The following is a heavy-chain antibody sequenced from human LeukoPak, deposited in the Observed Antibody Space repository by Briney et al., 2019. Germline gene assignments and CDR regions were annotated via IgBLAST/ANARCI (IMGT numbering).Heavy chain of an antibody. CDR3: VNTGDPGS. D-gene: IGHD4-11*01. J-gene: IGHJ4*02. V-gene: IGHV3-64D*06. Sequence: GGSLRLSCSASGFTFSSYAMHWVRQAPGKGLEYVSAISKDGDRTYYVDSVKGRFIISRDNSRNTMYLQMSSLRTDDTAIYFCVNTGDPGSRGQGTLVTVSS. CDR1: GFTFSSYA. CDR2: ISKDGDRT.